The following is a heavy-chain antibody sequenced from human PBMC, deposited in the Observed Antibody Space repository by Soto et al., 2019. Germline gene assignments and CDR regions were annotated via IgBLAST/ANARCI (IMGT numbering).Heavy chain of an antibody. CDR2: IYSDGNT. Sequence: EVQLVESGGGLVQPGGSLRLSCAVSGFTVNNNYMSWVRQAPGKGLEWVSVIYSDGNTDYAASVRGRFTVSRDTFKNTLYLQMNSLRAEDTARYYCTRDSSYYGAGRVVLDYWGQGTLVTVSS. CDR3: TRDSSYYGAGRVVLDY. V-gene: IGHV3-66*01. J-gene: IGHJ4*02. D-gene: IGHD3-10*01. CDR1: GFTVNNNY.